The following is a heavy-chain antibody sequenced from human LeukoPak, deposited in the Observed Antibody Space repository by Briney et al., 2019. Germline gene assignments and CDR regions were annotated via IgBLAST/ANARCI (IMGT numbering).Heavy chain of an antibody. D-gene: IGHD2-2*01. CDR2: INPNSGST. J-gene: IGHJ4*02. V-gene: IGHV1-2*02. Sequence: GASVKVSCTASGYTFTAFYMHWVRQAPGQGPEWMGWINPNSGSTKYAQKFQGRVTMTRDTSITTAYMELSRLTSDGTAVYYCARVSDIVEVPAAFYFYYWGQGALVTVSS. CDR1: GYTFTAFY. CDR3: ARVSDIVEVPAAFYFYY.